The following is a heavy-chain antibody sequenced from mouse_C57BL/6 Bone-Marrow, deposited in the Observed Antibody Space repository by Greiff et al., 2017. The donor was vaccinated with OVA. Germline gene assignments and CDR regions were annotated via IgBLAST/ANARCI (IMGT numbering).Heavy chain of an antibody. CDR1: GFTFSDYG. J-gene: IGHJ2*01. Sequence: VQLKESGGGLVKPGGSLKLSCAASGFTFSDYGMHWVRQAPEKGLEWVAYISSGSSTSYYADTVKGRFTISRDNAKNTLFLQMTSLRSEDTAMYYCARRDTRVVFDYWGQGTTLTVSS. CDR3: ARRDTRVVFDY. D-gene: IGHD1-1*01. CDR2: ISSGSSTS. V-gene: IGHV5-17*01.